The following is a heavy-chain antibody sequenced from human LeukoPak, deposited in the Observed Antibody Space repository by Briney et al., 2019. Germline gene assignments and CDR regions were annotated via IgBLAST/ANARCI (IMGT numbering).Heavy chain of an antibody. CDR2: IYYSGST. CDR1: GGSISSYY. Sequence: PSETLSLTCTVSGGSISSYYWSWIRQPPGKGLEWIGYIYYSGSTNYNPSLKSRVTISVGTSKNQFSLKLSSVTAADTAVYYCASWGAVAQDYWSQGTLVTVSS. J-gene: IGHJ4*02. CDR3: ASWGAVAQDY. V-gene: IGHV4-59*08. D-gene: IGHD6-19*01.